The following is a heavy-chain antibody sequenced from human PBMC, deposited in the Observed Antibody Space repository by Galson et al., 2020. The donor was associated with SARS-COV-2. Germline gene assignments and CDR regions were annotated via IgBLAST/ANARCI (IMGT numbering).Heavy chain of an antibody. CDR3: AKDPEYNWNDPNGAFDI. D-gene: IGHD1-1*01. V-gene: IGHV3-9*01. CDR2: ISWNSGSI. J-gene: IGHJ3*02. CDR1: GFTFDDYA. Sequence: GGSLRLSCAASGFTFDDYAMHWVRQAPGKGLEWVSGISWNSGSIGYADSVKGRFTISRDNAKNSLYLQMNSLRAEDTALYYCAKDPEYNWNDPNGAFDIWGQGTMVTVSS.